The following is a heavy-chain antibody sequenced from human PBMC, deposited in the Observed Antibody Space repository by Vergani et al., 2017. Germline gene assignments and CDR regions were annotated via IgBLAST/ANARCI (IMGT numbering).Heavy chain of an antibody. D-gene: IGHD6-19*01. Sequence: QVQLVQSGAEVKKPGASVKVSCKASGYTFTGYYMHWVRQAPGQGLEWMGWINPNSGGTNYAQKFQGRVTMTRDTSTSTVYMELSSLRSEDTAVYYCARSIAVAGGYFDYWGQGTLVTVSS. J-gene: IGHJ4*02. CDR2: INPNSGGT. V-gene: IGHV1-2*02. CDR1: GYTFTGYY. CDR3: ARSIAVAGGYFDY.